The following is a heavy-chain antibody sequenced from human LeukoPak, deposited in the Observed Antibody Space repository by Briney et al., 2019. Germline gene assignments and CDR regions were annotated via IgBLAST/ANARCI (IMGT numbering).Heavy chain of an antibody. V-gene: IGHV4-34*01. CDR3: PRKLRYSPNGVCYIGRNWFDP. D-gene: IGHD2-8*01. Sequence: SETLSLTCAVYGGSFSGYYWSWIRQPPGKGLEWIGEINHSGSTNYNPSLKSRVTISVDTSKNQFSLKLSSVTAADTAVYYCPRKLRYSPNGVCYIGRNWFDPWGQGTLVTVSS. J-gene: IGHJ5*02. CDR2: INHSGST. CDR1: GGSFSGYY.